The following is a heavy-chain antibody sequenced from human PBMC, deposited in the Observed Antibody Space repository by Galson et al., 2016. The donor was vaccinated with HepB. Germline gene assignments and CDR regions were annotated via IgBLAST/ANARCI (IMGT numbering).Heavy chain of an antibody. CDR2: ITRSGGAT. J-gene: IGHJ6*02. Sequence: SLRLSCAASGFSFSNSGMSWVRQAPGRALEWVCGITRSGGATHYADFVKGRFTISRDNSKNTLYLQLNSLRVEDTAVYYCAKVLLCSSASCFFGYYYGLDVWGQGTTVTVSS. V-gene: IGHV3-23*01. CDR1: GFSFSNSG. D-gene: IGHD2-2*01. CDR3: AKVLLCSSASCFFGYYYGLDV.